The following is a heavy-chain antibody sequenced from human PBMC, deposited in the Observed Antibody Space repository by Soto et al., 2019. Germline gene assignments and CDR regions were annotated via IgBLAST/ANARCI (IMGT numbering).Heavy chain of an antibody. Sequence: ASVKVSCKASGYTFTGYYMHWVRQAPGQGLEWTGWINPNSGGTNYAQKFQGWVTMTRDTSISTAYMELSRLRSDDTAVYYCARGGQLAAPYDAFDIWGQGTMVTVSS. CDR2: INPNSGGT. CDR3: ARGGQLAAPYDAFDI. V-gene: IGHV1-2*04. D-gene: IGHD6-13*01. J-gene: IGHJ3*02. CDR1: GYTFTGYY.